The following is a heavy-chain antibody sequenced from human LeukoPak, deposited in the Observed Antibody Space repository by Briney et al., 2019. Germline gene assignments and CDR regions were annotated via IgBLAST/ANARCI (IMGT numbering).Heavy chain of an antibody. CDR3: ARSTMVRGVMMRPAFDP. D-gene: IGHD3-10*01. Sequence: ASVKVSCKASGYTFTSYAMHWVRQAPGQRLERMGWINAGNGNTKYSRKFQGRVTITRDTSASTAYMELSSLRSEDTAVYYCARSTMVRGVMMRPAFDPWGQGTLVTVSS. V-gene: IGHV1-3*01. J-gene: IGHJ5*02. CDR2: INAGNGNT. CDR1: GYTFTSYA.